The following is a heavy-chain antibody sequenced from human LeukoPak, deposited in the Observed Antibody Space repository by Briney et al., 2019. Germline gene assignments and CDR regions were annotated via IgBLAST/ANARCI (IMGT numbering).Heavy chain of an antibody. CDR2: IYYSGSN. D-gene: IGHD3-22*01. V-gene: IGHV4-59*01. CDR1: GGSISSYY. CDR3: ARSSEGRYYYDSSGFSYYYYYMDV. Sequence: SETLSLTCTVSGGSISSYYWSWIRQPPGKGREWIGYIYYSGSNYYNPSLRSRVTISVDTSKNQFSLKLSSVTAADTAVYYCARSSEGRYYYDSSGFSYYYYYMDVWGKGTTVTISS. J-gene: IGHJ6*03.